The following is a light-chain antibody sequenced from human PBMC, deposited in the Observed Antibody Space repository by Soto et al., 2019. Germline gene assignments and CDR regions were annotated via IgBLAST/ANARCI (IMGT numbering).Light chain of an antibody. CDR1: QGISSY. Sequence: DIQLTQSPSFLSASVGDRVTITCRASQGISSYLAWYQQKPGKAPKLLIYAASTLQSGVQSRFSGSGSGTEFTLTISSLQPEDFATYYCQQLNNYPTFGQGTSLEIK. CDR3: QQLNNYPT. J-gene: IGKJ5*01. V-gene: IGKV1-9*01. CDR2: AAS.